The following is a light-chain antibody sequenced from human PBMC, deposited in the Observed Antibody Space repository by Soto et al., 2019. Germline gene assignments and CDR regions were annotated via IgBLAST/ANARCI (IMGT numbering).Light chain of an antibody. J-gene: IGKJ1*01. CDR1: QTTSSR. Sequence: DIQMTQSPSTLSASVGDRVTITCRASQTTSSRLAWYQQKPGKAPKLLIYDASSLESGVPSRFSGSGSGTEFTLTISSLQPDDFATYYCQQYNSYLWTFGQGTKVDIK. CDR3: QQYNSYLWT. CDR2: DAS. V-gene: IGKV1-5*01.